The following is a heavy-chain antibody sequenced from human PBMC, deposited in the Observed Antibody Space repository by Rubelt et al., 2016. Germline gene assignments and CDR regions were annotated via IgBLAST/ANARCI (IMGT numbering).Heavy chain of an antibody. D-gene: IGHD6-19*01. J-gene: IGHJ4*02. CDR2: IYYSGST. CDR3: ARTKTYSSGWLPW. V-gene: IGHV4-34*11. Sequence: QVQLQQWGAGLLKPSETLSLTCAVYGGSFSGYYWSWIRQPPGKGLEWIGYIYYSGSTNYNPSRNGRVTRSVDTAKNQFSLKLSSVTAADTAVYYCARTKTYSSGWLPWWGQGTLVTVSS. CDR1: GGSFSGYY.